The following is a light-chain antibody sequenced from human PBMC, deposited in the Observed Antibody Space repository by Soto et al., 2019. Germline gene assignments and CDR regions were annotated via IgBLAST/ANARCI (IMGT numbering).Light chain of an antibody. CDR2: AAS. CDR1: QGISNY. CDR3: QKYDSAPWT. J-gene: IGKJ1*01. V-gene: IGKV1-27*01. Sequence: DIEMTQSPSSLSASVGDRVTITCRASQGISNYLAWYQQRPGKVPKLLIYAASTLQSGVPSRFSGSGSGTDFTLTISSLQPEDVATYYCQKYDSAPWTGGQGTVVEIK.